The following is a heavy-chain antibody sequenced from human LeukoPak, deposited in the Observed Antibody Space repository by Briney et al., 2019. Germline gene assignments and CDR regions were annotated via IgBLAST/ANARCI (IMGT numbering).Heavy chain of an antibody. D-gene: IGHD5-18*01. V-gene: IGHV4-30-4*08. J-gene: IGHJ4*02. CDR1: GGSISSGDYY. CDR3: ARDQRGYSYGTIDV. CDR2: IYYSGST. Sequence: SETLSLTCTVSGGSISSGDYYWSWIRQPPGKGLEWIGYIYYSGSTYYNPSLKSRVTISVDTSKNQFSLKLSSVTAADTAVYYCARDQRGYSYGTIDVWGQGTLVTVSS.